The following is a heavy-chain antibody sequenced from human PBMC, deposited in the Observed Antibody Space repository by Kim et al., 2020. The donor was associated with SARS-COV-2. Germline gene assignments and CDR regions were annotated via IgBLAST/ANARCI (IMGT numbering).Heavy chain of an antibody. CDR2: ISYDGSNK. V-gene: IGHV3-30*18. CDR3: AKDSALYGIAVAGRRDDY. D-gene: IGHD6-19*01. Sequence: GGSLRLSCAASGFTFSSYGMHWVRQAPGKGLEWVAVISYDGSNKYYADSVKGRFTISRDNSKNTLYLQMNSLRAEDTAVYYCAKDSALYGIAVAGRRDDYWGQGTLVTVSS. CDR1: GFTFSSYG. J-gene: IGHJ4*02.